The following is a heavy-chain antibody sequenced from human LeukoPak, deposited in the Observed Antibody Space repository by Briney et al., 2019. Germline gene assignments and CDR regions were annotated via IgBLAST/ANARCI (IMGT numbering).Heavy chain of an antibody. J-gene: IGHJ4*01. D-gene: IGHD2-2*01. V-gene: IGHV4-34*01. CDR2: INHSGST. Sequence: ASETLSLTCAVYGGSFSGYYWSWIRQPPGKGLEWNGEINHSGSTNSNPSLKSRVTISVDTSKNQFSLKLSAVTATDTAIHCYASRQSEVVPAAIDQYYFDYWGQGTLVTVSS. CDR3: ASRQSEVVPAAIDQYYFDY. CDR1: GGSFSGYY.